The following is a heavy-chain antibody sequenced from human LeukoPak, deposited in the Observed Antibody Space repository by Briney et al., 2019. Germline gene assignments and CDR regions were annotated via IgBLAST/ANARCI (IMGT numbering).Heavy chain of an antibody. CDR1: GGSISSYY. CDR2: IYYSGST. D-gene: IGHD5-18*01. CDR3: ARVQIAYSYGLFDY. J-gene: IGHJ4*02. V-gene: IGHV4-59*01. Sequence: PSETLSFTCTVSGGSISSYYWSWIRQPPGKGLEWIGYIYYSGSTNYNPSLKSRVTISVHTSKNQFSLKLSSVTAADTAVYYCARVQIAYSYGLFDYWGQGTLVTVSS.